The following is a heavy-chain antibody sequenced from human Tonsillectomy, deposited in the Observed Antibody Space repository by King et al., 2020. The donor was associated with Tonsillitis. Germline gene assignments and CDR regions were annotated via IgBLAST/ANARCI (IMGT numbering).Heavy chain of an antibody. V-gene: IGHV4-59*01. CDR1: GGSISSNY. CDR2: IYYTGSI. Sequence: VQLVESGPGLVKPPETLSLTCSVSGGSISSNYWSWIRQPPGKGLEWIGQIYYTGSITYNPSLKSRATISLDTSKNQFSLKLSSVTAADTAVYYCARTSRDGFNLHFDYWGQGTLVTVSS. CDR3: ARTSRDGFNLHFDY. J-gene: IGHJ4*02. D-gene: IGHD5-24*01.